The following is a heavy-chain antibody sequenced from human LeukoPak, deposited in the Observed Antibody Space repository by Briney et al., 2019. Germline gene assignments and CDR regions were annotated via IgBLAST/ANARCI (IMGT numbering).Heavy chain of an antibody. D-gene: IGHD1-26*01. V-gene: IGHV4-59*01. Sequence: SETLSLTCSVSGVSISTYYWIWIRQPPAKGLEWMGFFSYSGSTKYNPSLKSRVTMSVDTSKNQFSLKLNSVTAADTAVYYCARMYSGTSYYFDYWGQGTLVTVSS. CDR3: ARMYSGTSYYFDY. J-gene: IGHJ4*02. CDR1: GVSISTYY. CDR2: FSYSGST.